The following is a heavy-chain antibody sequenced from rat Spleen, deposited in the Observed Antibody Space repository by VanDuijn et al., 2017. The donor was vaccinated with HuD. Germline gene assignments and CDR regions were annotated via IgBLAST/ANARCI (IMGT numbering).Heavy chain of an antibody. Sequence: QVQLKESGPGLVQPSQTLSLTCTVSGLSLTSNSVSWIRQPPGKGLEWMGVIWGDGSTAYNSALKSRLSINRDTSKSQVFLKMNSLQTEDTAMYFCARSYYSGPWYFDYWGQGVMVTVSS. V-gene: IGHV2-47*01. J-gene: IGHJ2*01. CDR3: ARSYYSGPWYFDY. D-gene: IGHD1-1*01. CDR2: IWGDGST. CDR1: GLSLTSNS.